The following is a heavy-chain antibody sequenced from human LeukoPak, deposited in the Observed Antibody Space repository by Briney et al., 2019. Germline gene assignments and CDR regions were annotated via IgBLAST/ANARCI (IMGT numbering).Heavy chain of an antibody. J-gene: IGHJ4*02. Sequence: GGSLRLSCAASGFTFSSYWMHWVRQAPGKWLVGISLINSDGRSTNYADSVKGRFTISRDNAKNTLYLQMNSQRAEDTAVYYCARVRWGGLYYFDYWGQGTLVTVSS. V-gene: IGHV3-74*01. CDR1: GFTFSSYW. CDR2: INSDGRST. CDR3: ARVRWGGLYYFDY. D-gene: IGHD3-16*01.